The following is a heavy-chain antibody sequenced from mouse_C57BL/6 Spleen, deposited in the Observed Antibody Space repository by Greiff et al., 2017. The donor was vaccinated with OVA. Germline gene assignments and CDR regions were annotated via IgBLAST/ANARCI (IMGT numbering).Heavy chain of an antibody. CDR1: GYAFSSYW. V-gene: IGHV1-80*01. Sequence: VKVVESGAELVKPGASVKISCKASGYAFSSYWMNWVKQRPGKGLEWIGQIYPGDGDTNYNGKFKGKATLTADKSSSTAYMQLSSLTSEDSAVYFCARKGYGSSPYYAMDYWGQGTSVTVSS. CDR2: IYPGDGDT. CDR3: ARKGYGSSPYYAMDY. J-gene: IGHJ4*01. D-gene: IGHD1-1*01.